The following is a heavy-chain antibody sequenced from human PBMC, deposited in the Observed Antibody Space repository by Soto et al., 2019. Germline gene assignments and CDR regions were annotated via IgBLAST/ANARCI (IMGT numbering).Heavy chain of an antibody. Sequence: SETLSLTCSVSGGSISSFAYYWGWVRQPPGKGLEWIGTVYYNENTYYNPSLKSRVTISVDTAKNQFSLNLRSVTAADTAMYFCARRERYYGSPGWFDPWGQGTLVTVSS. CDR2: VYYNENT. J-gene: IGHJ5*02. V-gene: IGHV4-39*01. CDR3: ARRERYYGSPGWFDP. D-gene: IGHD3-10*01. CDR1: GGSISSFAYY.